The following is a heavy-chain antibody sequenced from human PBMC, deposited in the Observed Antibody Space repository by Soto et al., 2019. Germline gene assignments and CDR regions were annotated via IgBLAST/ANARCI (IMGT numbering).Heavy chain of an antibody. D-gene: IGHD3-22*01. Sequence: GSLRLSCAASGFTFSSYAMSWVRQAPGKGLEWVSAISGSGGSTYYADSVKGRFTISRDNSKNTLYLQMNSLRAEDTAVYYCAKGLGDSPYYYYGMDVWGQGTTVTVSS. CDR1: GFTFSSYA. CDR3: AKGLGDSPYYYYGMDV. CDR2: ISGSGGST. V-gene: IGHV3-23*01. J-gene: IGHJ6*02.